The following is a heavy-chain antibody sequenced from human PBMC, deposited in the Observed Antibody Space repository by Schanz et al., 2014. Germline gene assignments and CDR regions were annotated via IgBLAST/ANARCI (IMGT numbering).Heavy chain of an antibody. J-gene: IGHJ4*02. Sequence: QVQLVQSGAEVKKPGSSVKVSCQAFGDTFSKYNIMWVRQVPGQGLEWLGRIMPLRGIANYAQKFQGRVTITADRSTSTAYMELRSLRSDDTAVHYCARGRGFYDYWGQGTLVTVSS. CDR1: GDTFSKYN. CDR2: IMPLRGIA. CDR3: ARGRGFYDY. D-gene: IGHD3-10*01. V-gene: IGHV1-69*02.